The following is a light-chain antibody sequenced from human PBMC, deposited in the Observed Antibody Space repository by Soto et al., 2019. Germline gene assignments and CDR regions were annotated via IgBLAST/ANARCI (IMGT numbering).Light chain of an antibody. CDR2: GAS. Sequence: EIVMTQSPATLSVSPGERANLSCRDSQSVSSKLAWYQQKPGQAPRLLINGASNRATGIPARFSGSGSGTEFTLTISSLQSEDFAVYYCQQYNNWPRTFGQGTKLEIK. J-gene: IGKJ2*01. CDR3: QQYNNWPRT. V-gene: IGKV3-15*01. CDR1: QSVSSK.